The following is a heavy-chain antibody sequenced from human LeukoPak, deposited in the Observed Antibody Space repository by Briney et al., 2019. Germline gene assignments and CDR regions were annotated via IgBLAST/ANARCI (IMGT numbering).Heavy chain of an antibody. Sequence: GGSLRLSCAASGFTFSSSWMHWVRQAPGKGLVWVPRITRDGSSTTYADSVKGRFATSRDNAKNTLYLQMDSLRDDDTAVYYCARDPGYESWSPFWGGMDVWGNGTTVIVSS. D-gene: IGHD3-16*01. CDR3: ARDPGYESWSPFWGGMDV. V-gene: IGHV3-74*01. CDR1: GFTFSSSW. CDR2: ITRDGSST. J-gene: IGHJ6*04.